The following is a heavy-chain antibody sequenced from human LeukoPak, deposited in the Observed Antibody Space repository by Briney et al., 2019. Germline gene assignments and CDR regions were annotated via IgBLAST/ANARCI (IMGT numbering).Heavy chain of an antibody. CDR3: VPSDSSGLD. J-gene: IGHJ4*02. D-gene: IGHD3-22*01. Sequence: SGGSLRLSCEASGITFSHYWMLWARQAPGKGLVWVSRTNTDGSSTSYMDSVKGRFTISRDNAKNTIYLQMNSLRAEDTAVYYCVPSDSSGLDWGQGTLVTVSS. V-gene: IGHV3-74*01. CDR1: GITFSHYW. CDR2: TNTDGSST.